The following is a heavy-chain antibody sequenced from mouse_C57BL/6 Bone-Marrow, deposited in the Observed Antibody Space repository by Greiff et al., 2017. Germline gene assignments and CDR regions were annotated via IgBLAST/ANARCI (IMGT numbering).Heavy chain of an antibody. V-gene: IGHV5-15*04. CDR1: GFTFSDYG. J-gene: IGHJ3*01. CDR2: ISNLAYSI. CDR3: ARRVGLRPFAY. Sequence: DVKLVESGGGLVQPGGSLKLSCAASGFTFSDYGMAWVRQAPRKGPEWVAFISNLAYSIYYADTVTGRFTISRENAKNTLYLEMSSLRSEDTAMYYCARRVGLRPFAYWGQGTLVTVSA. D-gene: IGHD3-2*02.